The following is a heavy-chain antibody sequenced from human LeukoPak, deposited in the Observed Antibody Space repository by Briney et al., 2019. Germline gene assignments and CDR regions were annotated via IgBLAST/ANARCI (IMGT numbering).Heavy chain of an antibody. CDR1: GFTFSSYA. CDR2: ISSSADST. J-gene: IGHJ4*02. CDR3: AKPLEKHTYGGNFDY. D-gene: IGHD4-23*01. V-gene: IGHV3-23*01. Sequence: PGGSLRLSCEASGFTFSSYAMSWVRQAPGKGLAWVSVISSSADSTYYADSVKGRFTISRDNSKNTLYLQLNNLRAEDTAVYYCAKPLEKHTYGGNFDYWGQGTLVTVSS.